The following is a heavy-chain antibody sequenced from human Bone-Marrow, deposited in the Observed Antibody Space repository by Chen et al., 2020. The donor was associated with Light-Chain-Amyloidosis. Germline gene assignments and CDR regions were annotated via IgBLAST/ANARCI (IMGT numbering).Heavy chain of an antibody. CDR2: INEDGSQK. CDR1: GFTFSTSW. V-gene: IGHV3-7*01. Sequence: LVQPGGYLRLSCAASGFTFSTSWMTWVRQAPGKGLEWVGQINEDGSQKYYADSVKGRFTISRDNAMNSLYLQMSSLRAEETAVYFCARDPDWGAFDIWGQGTMVTVSS. D-gene: IGHD7-27*01. CDR3: ARDPDWGAFDI. J-gene: IGHJ3*02.